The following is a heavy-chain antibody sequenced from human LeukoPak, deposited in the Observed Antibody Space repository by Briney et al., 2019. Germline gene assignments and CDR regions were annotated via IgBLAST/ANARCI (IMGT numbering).Heavy chain of an antibody. Sequence: GASVKVSCKASGYTFTTYDMTWVRQATGQGLEWMGWMNPDSGDTGYAQKFQGRVTMTRDTSISTAYMELRSLRSDDTAVYYCSRDPVWFGELSGSSYGLDVWGQGTTVTVSS. CDR1: GYTFTTYD. D-gene: IGHD3-10*01. J-gene: IGHJ6*02. CDR3: SRDPVWFGELSGSSYGLDV. V-gene: IGHV1-8*01. CDR2: MNPDSGDT.